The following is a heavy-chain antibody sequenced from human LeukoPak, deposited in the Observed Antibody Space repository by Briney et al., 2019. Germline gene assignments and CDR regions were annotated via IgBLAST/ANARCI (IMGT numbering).Heavy chain of an antibody. D-gene: IGHD1-26*01. CDR1: GGSLSSFY. J-gene: IGHJ3*02. Sequence: PSETLSLTCTVSGGSLSSFYWSWIRQPPGKGLEWIGYIYYSGSTNCNPSLKSRVTISVDTSKNQFSLKLSSVTAADTAVYYCARHSGSRDGFDIWGQGTMVTVSS. CDR3: ARHSGSRDGFDI. V-gene: IGHV4-59*08. CDR2: IYYSGST.